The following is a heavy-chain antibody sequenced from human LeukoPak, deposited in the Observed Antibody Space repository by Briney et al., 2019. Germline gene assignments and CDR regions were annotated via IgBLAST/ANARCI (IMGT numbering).Heavy chain of an antibody. D-gene: IGHD4-17*01. CDR2: ISAVSGST. CDR1: GFTFSRYA. V-gene: IGHV3-23*01. Sequence: GRSLRLSCAASGFTFSRYAMSWVRQAPGKGLEWVSSISAVSGSTWYQDSVKGRFTISRDNSKNTLFVQMDSLRAEDTAIYYCTKAAYGDYVNWFDPWGQGTLVTVSS. J-gene: IGHJ5*02. CDR3: TKAAYGDYVNWFDP.